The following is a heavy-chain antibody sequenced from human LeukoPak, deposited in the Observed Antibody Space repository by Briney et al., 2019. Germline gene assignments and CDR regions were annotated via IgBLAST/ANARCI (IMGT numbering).Heavy chain of an antibody. CDR1: GFTFSSYA. CDR3: AREPVGSYDILSFDY. V-gene: IGHV3-30-3*01. J-gene: IGHJ4*02. D-gene: IGHD3-9*01. Sequence: PGRSLRLSCAASGFTFSSYAMPWVSQAPGKGLDGVAVISYDGSKKYYADSVKGRFTISRDNSMSTLYLQMNSLRAEDTAVYYCAREPVGSYDILSFDYWGQGTLVTVSS. CDR2: ISYDGSKK.